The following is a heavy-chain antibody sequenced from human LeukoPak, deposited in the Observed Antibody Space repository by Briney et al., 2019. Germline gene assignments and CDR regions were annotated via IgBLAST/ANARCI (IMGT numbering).Heavy chain of an antibody. CDR3: ARDHGNYSYNWFDP. J-gene: IGHJ5*02. V-gene: IGHV1-69*06. CDR2: IIPIFGTA. CDR1: GGTFSSYA. Sequence: ASVKVSCKASGGTFSSYAISWVRQAPGQGLEWMGGIIPIFGTANYAQKFQGRVTITADKSTSTAYMELSSLRSEDTAVYYCARDHGNYSYNWFDPWGQGTLVTVSS. D-gene: IGHD4-17*01.